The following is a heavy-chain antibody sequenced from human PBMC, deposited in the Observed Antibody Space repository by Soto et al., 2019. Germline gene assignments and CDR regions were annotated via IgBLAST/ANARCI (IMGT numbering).Heavy chain of an antibody. CDR3: AGATGTTGWFDP. V-gene: IGHV1-69*02. CDR1: GGTFSSYT. Sequence: QVQLVQSGAEVKKPGSSVKVSCKASGGTFSSYTISWVRQAPGQGLEWMGRIIPITGIANYAQKFQGRVTITADKSTSTAYMELSSLRYEDTAVYYCAGATGTTGWFDPWGQGTLVTVSS. D-gene: IGHD1-1*01. CDR2: IIPITGIA. J-gene: IGHJ5*02.